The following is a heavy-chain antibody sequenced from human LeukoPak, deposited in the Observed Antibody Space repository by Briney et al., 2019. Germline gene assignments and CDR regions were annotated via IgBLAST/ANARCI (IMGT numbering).Heavy chain of an antibody. J-gene: IGHJ5*02. V-gene: IGHV3-74*01. CDR2: INSDGSTT. CDR1: GLTFSGYW. CDR3: TRRVSATRWFDP. Sequence: GGSLRLSCAASGLTFSGYWMHWVRQAPGKGLVWVSRINSDGSTTNYADSVKGRFTISRDNAENTLYLQMNSLRVEDTAVYYCTRRVSATRWFDPWGQGTLVTVSS. D-gene: IGHD2-15*01.